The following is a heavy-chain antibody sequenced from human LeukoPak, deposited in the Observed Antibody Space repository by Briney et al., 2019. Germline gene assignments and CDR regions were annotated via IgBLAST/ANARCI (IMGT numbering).Heavy chain of an antibody. V-gene: IGHV4-59*01. CDR3: ASLYSSSWYLGD. CDR2: IYYSGST. J-gene: IGHJ4*02. D-gene: IGHD6-13*01. CDR1: GGSISSYY. Sequence: PSETLSLTCTVSGGSISSYYWSWIRQPPGKGLEWIGYIYYSGSTNYNPSLKSRVTISVDTSKNQFSLKLSSVTAADTAVYCCASLYSSSWYLGDWGQGTLVTVSS.